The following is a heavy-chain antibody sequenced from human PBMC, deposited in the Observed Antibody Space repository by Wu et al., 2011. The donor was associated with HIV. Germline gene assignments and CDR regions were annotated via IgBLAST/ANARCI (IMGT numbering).Heavy chain of an antibody. J-gene: IGHJ4*02. Sequence: QVQVVQSGAEVKKPGASVKVSCKTSGYTFTSYGVSWVRQAPGQGLEWVGWISTNNGNTNHAQKFQGRVTVTTDTSTNTVHMELRSLTPDDTAVYFCTRGADYLLNWGQGTLVTVSS. CDR2: ISTNNGNT. CDR3: TRGADYLLN. CDR1: GYTFTSYG. D-gene: IGHD4-11*01. V-gene: IGHV1-18*01.